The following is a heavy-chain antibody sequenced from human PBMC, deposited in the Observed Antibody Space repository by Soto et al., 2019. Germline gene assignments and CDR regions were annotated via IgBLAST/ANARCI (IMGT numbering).Heavy chain of an antibody. D-gene: IGHD3-16*01. Sequence: GGSLRLSCAASGFTFSDYYMSWIRQAPGKGLEWVSYISSSGSTIYYADSVKGRFTISRDNAKNSLYLQMNSLRAEDTAEYYCARGPYDYFGGSDPPHFDSWAQEPLATVPS. CDR3: ARGPYDYFGGSDPPHFDS. CDR1: GFTFSDYY. CDR2: ISSSGSTI. J-gene: IGHJ4*02. V-gene: IGHV3-11*01.